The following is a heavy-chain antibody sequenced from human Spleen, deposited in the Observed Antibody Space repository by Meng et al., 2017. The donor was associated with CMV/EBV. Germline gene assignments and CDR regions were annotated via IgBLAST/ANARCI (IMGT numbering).Heavy chain of an antibody. CDR1: GFTFSSYW. CDR3: ARVGYCSSTSCYRYFDY. Sequence: GESLKISCAASGFTFSSYWMHWVRQAPGKGLVWVSRINSDGSSTSYADSVKGRFTISRDNDKNTLYLKMNRLRAEDTAVYYCARVGYCSSTSCYRYFDYWGQGTLVTVSS. CDR2: INSDGSST. D-gene: IGHD2-2*01. V-gene: IGHV3-74*01. J-gene: IGHJ4*02.